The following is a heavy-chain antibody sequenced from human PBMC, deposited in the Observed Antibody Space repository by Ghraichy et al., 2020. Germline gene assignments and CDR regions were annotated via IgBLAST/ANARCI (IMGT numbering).Heavy chain of an antibody. D-gene: IGHD3-9*01. CDR2: IYYSGST. V-gene: IGHV4-59*08. CDR1: GGSISSYY. Sequence: EPLSLTCTVSGGSISSYYWSWIRQPPGKGLEWIGYIYYSGSTNYNPSLKSRVTISVDTSKNQFSLKLSSVTAADTAVYYCPSHVGHYDILTGYANWYFDLWGRGTLVTVSS. CDR3: PSHVGHYDILTGYANWYFDL. J-gene: IGHJ2*01.